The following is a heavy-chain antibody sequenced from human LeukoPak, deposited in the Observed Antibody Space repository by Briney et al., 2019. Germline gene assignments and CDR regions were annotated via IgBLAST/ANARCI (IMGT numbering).Heavy chain of an antibody. Sequence: GGSLRLSCAASGFTFSSYSMNWVRQAPGKGLEWVSSISSSSSYIYYADSVKGRFTISRDNAKNSLYLQMNSLRAEDTAVYYRAKEIGGYYSFDSWGQGTLVTVSS. V-gene: IGHV3-21*04. CDR1: GFTFSSYS. CDR2: ISSSSSYI. J-gene: IGHJ4*02. CDR3: AKEIGGYYSFDS. D-gene: IGHD3-22*01.